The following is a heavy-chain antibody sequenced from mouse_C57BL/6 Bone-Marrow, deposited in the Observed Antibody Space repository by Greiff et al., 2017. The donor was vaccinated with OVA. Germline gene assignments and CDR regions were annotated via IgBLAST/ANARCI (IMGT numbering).Heavy chain of an antibody. D-gene: IGHD2-4*01. J-gene: IGHJ2*01. Sequence: EVQLQQSGPELVKPGASVKISCKASGYTFTEYYMNWVKQSHGKSLEWIGDINPNNGGTSYNQKFKGKATLTVDKSSSTAYMELRSLTSEDSAVYYCARPYYDYDDYFDYWGQGTTLTVSS. CDR1: GYTFTEYY. CDR3: ARPYYDYDDYFDY. CDR2: INPNNGGT. V-gene: IGHV1-26*01.